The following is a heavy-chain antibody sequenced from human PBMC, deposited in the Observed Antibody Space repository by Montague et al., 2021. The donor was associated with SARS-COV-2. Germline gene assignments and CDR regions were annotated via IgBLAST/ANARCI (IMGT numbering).Heavy chain of an antibody. CDR2: INHSGST. Sequence: SETLSLTCAVSGGSFSSYYWSWIRQPPGKGLEWIGEINHSGSTNYNPSLKSRVTISIDTSKNQFSLKLSSVTAADTAVYYCARGLQRVGQGVLGVGPLYYYSYMDVWGKGTTVTVSS. J-gene: IGHJ6*03. CDR3: ARGLQRVGQGVLGVGPLYYYSYMDV. V-gene: IGHV4-34*01. CDR1: GGSFSSYY. D-gene: IGHD4-11*01.